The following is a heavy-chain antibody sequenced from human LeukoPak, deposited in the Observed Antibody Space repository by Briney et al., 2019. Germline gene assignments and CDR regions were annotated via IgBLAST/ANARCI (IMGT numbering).Heavy chain of an antibody. D-gene: IGHD7-27*01. V-gene: IGHV4-39*02. CDR3: ARADWGLGDYYYYMDV. J-gene: IGHJ6*03. CDR2: IYYTGST. CDR1: GGSISSSSYY. Sequence: PSETLSLTCTVSGGSISSSSYYWGWIRQPPGKGLEWIGSIYYTGSTYDNPSLKSRVTMSVDTSKSQVSLNLSSVTAADTAVYYCARADWGLGDYYYYMDVWGKGTTVTVSS.